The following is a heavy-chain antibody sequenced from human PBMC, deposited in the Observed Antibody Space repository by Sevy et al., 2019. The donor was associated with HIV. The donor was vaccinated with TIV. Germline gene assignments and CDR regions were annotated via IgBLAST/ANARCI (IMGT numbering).Heavy chain of an antibody. CDR3: AKPPLLRFLEWVTGALDHNGEYFQH. Sequence: GGSLRLSCAASGFTFSSYAMSWVRQAPGKGLEWVSAISGSGGSTYYAHSVKGRFTISRDNSKNTLYLQMNSLRAEDTAVYYCAKPPLLRFLEWVTGALDHNGEYFQHWGQGTLVTVSS. J-gene: IGHJ1*01. V-gene: IGHV3-23*01. CDR1: GFTFSSYA. CDR2: ISGSGGST. D-gene: IGHD3-3*01.